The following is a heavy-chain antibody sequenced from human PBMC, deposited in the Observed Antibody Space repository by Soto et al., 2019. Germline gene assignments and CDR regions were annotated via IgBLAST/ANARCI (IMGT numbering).Heavy chain of an antibody. CDR2: IKSKTDGGPT. J-gene: IGHJ6*02. V-gene: IGHV3-15*01. CDR1: GFTFSNAW. Sequence: GGSLRLSCAASGFTFSNAWMSWVRQAPGKGLEWVGRIKSKTDGGPTDYAAPVKGRFTISRDDSKNTLYLQMNSLKTEDTAVYYCTTPPTIAVAGTRDYYDYGMAVWAQGTTVTVSS. CDR3: TTPPTIAVAGTRDYYDYGMAV. D-gene: IGHD6-19*01.